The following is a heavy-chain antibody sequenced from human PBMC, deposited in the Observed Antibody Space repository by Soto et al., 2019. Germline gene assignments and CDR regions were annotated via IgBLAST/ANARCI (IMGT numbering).Heavy chain of an antibody. Sequence: ASVKGSCKASGYTFTSYGISWVRQAPGQGLEWMGWISAYNGNTNYAQKLQGRVTMTTDTSTSTAYMELRSLRSDDTAVYYCARDEAGRVLRFLEWLPASYYYYMDVWGKGTTVTVSS. J-gene: IGHJ6*03. CDR2: ISAYNGNT. V-gene: IGHV1-18*01. D-gene: IGHD3-3*01. CDR1: GYTFTSYG. CDR3: ARDEAGRVLRFLEWLPASYYYYMDV.